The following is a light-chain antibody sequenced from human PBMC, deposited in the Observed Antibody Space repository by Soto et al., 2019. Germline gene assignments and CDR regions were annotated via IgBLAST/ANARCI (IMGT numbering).Light chain of an antibody. CDR1: QSISSY. V-gene: IGKV1-39*01. CDR2: GAS. J-gene: IGKJ1*01. Sequence: DIQMTQSPSSLSASVGDRVTITCRASQSISSYLNWYQQKAGKAPKLLIYGASNLQSGVPSRFSCTESGTDFTLTIRSLQREDFATYYCQQSYSTPLTFGQGTKVEIK. CDR3: QQSYSTPLT.